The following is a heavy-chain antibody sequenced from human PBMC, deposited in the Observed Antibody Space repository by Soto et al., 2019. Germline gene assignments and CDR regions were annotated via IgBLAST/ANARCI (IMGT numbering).Heavy chain of an antibody. CDR1: GGSFSGYY. CDR3: ARDLRTYYNSSGYSLSAY. J-gene: IGHJ4*02. V-gene: IGHV4-34*01. CDR2: INHSGST. D-gene: IGHD3-22*01. Sequence: LSLTCAVYGGSFSGYYWTWIRQPPGTGLEWIGEINHSGSTNYNPSLKSRVTISVDRSKNQFSLKLSSVTAADTAVYYCARDLRTYYNSSGYSLSAYWGQGTLVTVSS.